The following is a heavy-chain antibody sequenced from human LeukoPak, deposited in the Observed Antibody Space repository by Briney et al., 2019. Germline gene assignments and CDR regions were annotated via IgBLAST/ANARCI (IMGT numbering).Heavy chain of an antibody. J-gene: IGHJ4*02. V-gene: IGHV4-31*03. Sequence: PSETLSLTCTVSGGSISSGGYYWSWIRQHPGKGLEWIGYIYYSGSTYYNPSLKSRVTISVDTSKNQFSLKLSSVTAADTAVYYCARGGPLGTVVTRGLFYWGQGTLVTVSS. D-gene: IGHD4-23*01. CDR1: GGSISSGGYY. CDR2: IYYSGST. CDR3: ARGGPLGTVVTRGLFY.